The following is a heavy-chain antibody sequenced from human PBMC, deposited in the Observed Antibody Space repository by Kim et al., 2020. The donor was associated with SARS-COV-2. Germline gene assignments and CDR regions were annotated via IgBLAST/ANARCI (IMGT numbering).Heavy chain of an antibody. V-gene: IGHV3-7*03. CDR1: GFSSRNYW. D-gene: IGHD5-18*01. CDR2: IKKDGSEK. J-gene: IGHJ4*02. CDR3: ASLDTPTFWGSSD. Sequence: GGSLRLACVASGFSSRNYWLSWVRKAPGKGLEWVAMIKKDGSEKYYVDSMKGRLIISRDNAKNSMYLQMNSLRAEDTAVYYCASLDTPTFWGSSDWGQGT.